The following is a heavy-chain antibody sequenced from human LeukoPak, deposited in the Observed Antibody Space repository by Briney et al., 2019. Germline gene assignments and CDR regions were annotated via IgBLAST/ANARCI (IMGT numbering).Heavy chain of an antibody. CDR3: ARHSSAWYIDN. J-gene: IGHJ4*02. V-gene: IGHV4-39*01. Sequence: PSETLSLTCTVSGGSISSSDYYWGWIRQPSGKGLEWIGSLYYGGSTYYNPSLKSRVTVSVDTSKNQFSLKLNSVTAADTAVYYFARHSSAWYIDNWGQGTLVTVSS. CDR1: GGSISSSDYY. D-gene: IGHD6-19*01. CDR2: LYYGGST.